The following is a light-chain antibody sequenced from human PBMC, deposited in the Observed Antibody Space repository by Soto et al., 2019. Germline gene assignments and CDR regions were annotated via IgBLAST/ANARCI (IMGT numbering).Light chain of an antibody. CDR1: QSINSY. CDR3: QQTYRAPIT. V-gene: IGKV1-39*01. J-gene: IGKJ5*01. CDR2: GAT. Sequence: DIQMTQSPSSPSVSLGDRVIITCRVSQSINSYLNWYQQRPGKAPKILIYGATSLHGGVPSRFSGSGSETDFTLTISNLQPEDFATYYCQQTYRAPITFGQGTRLEIK.